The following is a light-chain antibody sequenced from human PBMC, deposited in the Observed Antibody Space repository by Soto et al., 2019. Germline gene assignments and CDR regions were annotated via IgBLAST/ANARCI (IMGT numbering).Light chain of an antibody. V-gene: IGKV1-5*03. J-gene: IGKJ1*01. CDR2: KAS. CDR1: QTISSW. CDR3: QHYNSYSEA. Sequence: DIQMTQSPSTLSGSVGDRVTITRRASQTISSWLAWYQQKPGKAHKLLIYKASTLKSGVPSRFSGGGSGTEFTLTISSLQPDDFATYYCQHYNSYSEAFGQGTKVDI.